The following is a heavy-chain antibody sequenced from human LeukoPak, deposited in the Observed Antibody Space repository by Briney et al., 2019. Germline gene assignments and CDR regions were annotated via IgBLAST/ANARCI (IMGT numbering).Heavy chain of an antibody. CDR3: AREEVDVVTTQIYDYYGMNV. V-gene: IGHV4-39*07. D-gene: IGHD2-15*01. J-gene: IGHJ6*02. CDR1: GYSMSSLSDY. CDR2: IHYKGNT. Sequence: NPSETLSLTCTVSGYSMSSLSDYWGWIRQPPGKGLEWIGHIHYKGNTYYSPSLKSRVTISVDTSKNQFSLKVNSVTAADTAVYYCAREEVDVVTTQIYDYYGMNVWGPGTTVTVS.